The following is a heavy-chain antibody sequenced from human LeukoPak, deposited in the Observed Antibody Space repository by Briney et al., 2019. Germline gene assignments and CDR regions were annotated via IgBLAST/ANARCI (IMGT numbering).Heavy chain of an antibody. Sequence: SETLSLTCAVYGGSFSGYYWSWIRQPPGKGLDWIGEINHSGSTNYNPSLKSRVTISVDTSKNQFSLKLSSVTAADTAVYYCARVSYWYFDLWGRGTLVTVSS. CDR2: INHSGST. CDR1: GGSFSGYY. V-gene: IGHV4-34*01. CDR3: ARVSYWYFDL. J-gene: IGHJ2*01.